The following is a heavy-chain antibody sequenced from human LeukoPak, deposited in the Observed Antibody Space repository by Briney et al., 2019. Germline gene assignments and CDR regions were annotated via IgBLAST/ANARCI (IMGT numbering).Heavy chain of an antibody. V-gene: IGHV3-21*01. Sequence: PGGSLRLSCAASGFTFSSYSMNWVRQAPGKGLEWVSSISSSSSYIYYADSVKGRFTISRDNAKNSLYLQMNSLRAEDTAVYYCARDVTVRGVSHKGTIMALNWFDPWGQGTLVTVSS. CDR2: ISSSSSYI. CDR3: ARDVTVRGVSHKGTIMALNWFDP. CDR1: GFTFSSYS. D-gene: IGHD3-10*01. J-gene: IGHJ5*02.